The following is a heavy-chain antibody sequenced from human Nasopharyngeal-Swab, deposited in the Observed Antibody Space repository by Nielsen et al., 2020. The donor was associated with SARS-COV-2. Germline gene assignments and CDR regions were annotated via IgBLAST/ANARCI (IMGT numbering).Heavy chain of an antibody. Sequence: GESLKISCSASGFNFTSYAIHCVRQPPDKGLEWVAVVSYDGTNTFYADSVKGRFAISRDNSKSTVSLQMNSLRSEDTAVYYCAKDRGGRSLDSWGQGTLVTVSS. V-gene: IGHV3-30-3*02. CDR3: AKDRGGRSLDS. CDR1: GFNFTSYA. D-gene: IGHD3-16*01. CDR2: VSYDGTNT. J-gene: IGHJ4*02.